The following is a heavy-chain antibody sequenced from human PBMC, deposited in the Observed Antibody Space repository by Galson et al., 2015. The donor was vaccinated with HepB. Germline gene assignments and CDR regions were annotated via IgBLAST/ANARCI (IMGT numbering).Heavy chain of an antibody. V-gene: IGHV5-51*01. Sequence: QSGAEVKKPGESLKISCKGSGYSFSSYWIAWVRQMPGKGLEWMGIIYPGDSDTTYSPSFQGQVTISPDKSIRTAYVQWSSLKASDTAMYYCARDGGETLWFGDPIDPWGQGTMVTGSS. CDR2: IYPGDSDT. CDR3: ARDGGETLWFGDPIDP. D-gene: IGHD3-10*01. J-gene: IGHJ5*02. CDR1: GYSFSSYW.